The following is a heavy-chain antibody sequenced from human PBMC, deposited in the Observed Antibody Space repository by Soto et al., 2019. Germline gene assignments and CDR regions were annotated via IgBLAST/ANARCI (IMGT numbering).Heavy chain of an antibody. Sequence: QAQLVQSGAEMKKPGASVKVSCKATGYTFSAYTMNWVRQAPGQSLEWMGRINAGSGNTKYSQNSHGRVSITRDTSASTVYMELTGLTSEDTAVYYCARDTETLGPRANDALDIWGQGTMVTVSS. D-gene: IGHD3-3*02. V-gene: IGHV1-3*01. CDR1: GYTFSAYT. J-gene: IGHJ3*02. CDR3: ARDTETLGPRANDALDI. CDR2: INAGSGNT.